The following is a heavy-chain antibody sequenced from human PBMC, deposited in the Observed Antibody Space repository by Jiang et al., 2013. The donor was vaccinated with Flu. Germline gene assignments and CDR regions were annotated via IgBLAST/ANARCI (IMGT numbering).Heavy chain of an antibody. CDR3: ARLPYDSSGYYYSSIPEDYWYFDL. CDR2: LLQWEH. CDR1: GGSISSYY. V-gene: IGHV4-59*08. Sequence: KPSETLSLTCTVSGGSISSYYWSWIRQPQEGTGVDWVYLLQWEHQLQPSLKSRVTISVDTSKNQFSLKLSSVTAADTAVYYCARLPYDSSGYYYSSIPEDYWYFDLWGRGTLVTVSS. J-gene: IGHJ2*01. D-gene: IGHD3-22*01.